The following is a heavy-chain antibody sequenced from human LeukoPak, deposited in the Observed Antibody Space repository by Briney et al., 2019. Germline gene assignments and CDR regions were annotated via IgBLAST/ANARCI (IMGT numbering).Heavy chain of an antibody. V-gene: IGHV4-39*07. D-gene: IGHD2-2*02. CDR2: IYYSGST. CDR1: GGSISSSSYY. J-gene: IGHJ6*03. Sequence: NPSGTLSLTCTVSGGSISSSSYYWGWIRQPPGKGLEWIGSIYYSGSTYYNPSLKSRVTISVDTSKNQFSLKLSSVTAADTAVYYCAREVPAAIPTWYYYYYMDVWGKGTTVTVSS. CDR3: AREVPAAIPTWYYYYYMDV.